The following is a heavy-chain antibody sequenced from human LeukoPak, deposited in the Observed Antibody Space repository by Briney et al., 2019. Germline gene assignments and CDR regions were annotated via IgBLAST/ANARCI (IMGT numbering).Heavy chain of an antibody. Sequence: SETLSLTCAVYGGSFSGYYWGWIRQPPGKGLEWIGSIYYSGSTYYNPSLKSRVTISVDTSKNQFSLKLSSVTAADTAVYYCARHPYDFWSGYSPAGGGYGMDVWGQGTTVTVSS. CDR1: GGSFSGYY. CDR2: IYYSGST. V-gene: IGHV4-39*01. CDR3: ARHPYDFWSGYSPAGGGYGMDV. J-gene: IGHJ6*02. D-gene: IGHD3-3*01.